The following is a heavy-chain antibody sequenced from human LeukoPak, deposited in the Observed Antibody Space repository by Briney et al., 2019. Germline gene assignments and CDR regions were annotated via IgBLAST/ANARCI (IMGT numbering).Heavy chain of an antibody. CDR2: IKQDGSVK. V-gene: IGHV3-7*01. J-gene: IGHJ4*02. CDR1: RFSFSTYW. D-gene: IGHD6-6*01. Sequence: GGSLRLSCTASRFSFSTYWMSWVRQAPGKGLEWVANIKQDGSVKYYVDSVKGRFTISRDNAKNSLYLQMNSLRAEDTAVYYCARIGYSSSSFDYWGQGTLVTVSS. CDR3: ARIGYSSSSFDY.